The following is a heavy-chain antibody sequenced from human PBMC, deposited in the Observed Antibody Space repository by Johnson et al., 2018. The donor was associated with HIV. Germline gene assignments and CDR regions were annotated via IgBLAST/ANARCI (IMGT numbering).Heavy chain of an antibody. J-gene: IGHJ3*02. D-gene: IGHD2-15*01. CDR2: IYSGGST. CDR1: AFTVSDNY. V-gene: IGHV3-66*01. Sequence: VQLVESGGGLVQPGGPLRLSCAASAFTVSDNYLSWVRQAPGKGLEWVSVIYSGGSTYYADSVKGRFTISRDNSKNTLYLQMNSLIAEDTAVYYCVTLVVAPPFDIWGQGTMVTVSS. CDR3: VTLVVAPPFDI.